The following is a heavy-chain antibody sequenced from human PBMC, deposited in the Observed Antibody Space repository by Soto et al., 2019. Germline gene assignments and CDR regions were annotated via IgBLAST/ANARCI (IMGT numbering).Heavy chain of an antibody. V-gene: IGHV4-59*01. CDR3: AKIRVPLRVDYDSSVYDGPFDV. CDR1: GVSISDNF. CDR2: IHYSGKT. Sequence: SETLSLTCTVSGVSISDNFWGWMRRPPGKGLEWIGYIHYSGKTNHNPSLKSRVTMSVDTSKNQVSLKLSSVTAADTAVYSCAKIRVPLRVDYDSSVYDGPFDVWSLGKMVTVSS. J-gene: IGHJ3*01. D-gene: IGHD3-22*01.